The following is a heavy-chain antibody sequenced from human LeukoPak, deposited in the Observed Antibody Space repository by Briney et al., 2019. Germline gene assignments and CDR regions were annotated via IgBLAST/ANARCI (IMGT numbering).Heavy chain of an antibody. CDR1: GFTFSSYS. CDR3: AGDGGIAAAGTPN. J-gene: IGHJ4*02. D-gene: IGHD6-13*01. V-gene: IGHV3-48*04. Sequence: PGGSLRLSCAASGFTFSSYSMNWVRQAPGKGLEWVSYISSSSSTIYYADSVKGRFTISRDNSKNTLYLQMNSLRAEDTAVYYCAGDGGIAAAGTPNWGQGTLVTVSS. CDR2: ISSSSSTI.